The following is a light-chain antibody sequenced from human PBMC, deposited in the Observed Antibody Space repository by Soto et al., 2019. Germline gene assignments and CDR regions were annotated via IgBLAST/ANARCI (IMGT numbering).Light chain of an antibody. CDR3: QQYGSSGT. J-gene: IGKJ1*01. V-gene: IGKV3-20*01. CDR1: QSVSNNY. CDR2: GAS. Sequence: EIVLTQSAGTLSLCPGERATLSCRASQSVSNNYLAWYQQKPGQAPRLLIYGASNRATGIPDRFSGSGSGTDFTLTISRLEPEDFAVYYCQQYGSSGTFGQGTKVDI.